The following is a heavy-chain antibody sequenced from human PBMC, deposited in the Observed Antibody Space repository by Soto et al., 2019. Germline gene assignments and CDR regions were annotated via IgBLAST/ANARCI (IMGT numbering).Heavy chain of an antibody. CDR3: ARDFLTYDFWSGSYSWFDP. Sequence: PSETLSLTCTVSGGSISSSSYYWGWIRQPPGKGLEWIGSIYYSGSTYYNLSLKSRVTISVDTSKNQFSLKLSSVTAADTAVYYCARDFLTYDFWSGSYSWFDPWGQGTLVTVS. CDR1: GGSISSSSYY. CDR2: IYYSGST. J-gene: IGHJ5*02. V-gene: IGHV4-39*02. D-gene: IGHD3-3*01.